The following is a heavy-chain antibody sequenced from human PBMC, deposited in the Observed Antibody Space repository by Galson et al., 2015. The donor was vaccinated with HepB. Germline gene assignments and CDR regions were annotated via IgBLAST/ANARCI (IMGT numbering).Heavy chain of an antibody. CDR1: GFTFSSYA. CDR3: VKASSGWSYFDV. J-gene: IGHJ6*02. CDR2: ISSNGGST. V-gene: IGHV3-64D*06. D-gene: IGHD6-19*01. Sequence: SLRLSCAASGFTFSSYAMNWVRQAPGKGLEYVSAISSNGGSTYYADSVKGRFTISRDNSKNTLYLQMSSLRAEDTAVYYCVKASSGWSYFDVWGQGTTVTVSS.